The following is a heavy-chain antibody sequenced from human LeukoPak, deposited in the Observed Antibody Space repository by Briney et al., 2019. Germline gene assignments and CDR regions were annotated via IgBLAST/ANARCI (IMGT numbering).Heavy chain of an antibody. Sequence: GRFLRLSCAASGFTFSSSAMSWVRLAPGKGLEWVSGISGSDGSTYYADSVKGRFTISRDNSKNTLFLQMNSLRAEDTAVYYCAKDSAKKYDDYWGQGTLVTVSS. D-gene: IGHD2/OR15-2a*01. V-gene: IGHV3-23*01. CDR2: ISGSDGST. J-gene: IGHJ4*02. CDR1: GFTFSSSA. CDR3: AKDSAKKYDDY.